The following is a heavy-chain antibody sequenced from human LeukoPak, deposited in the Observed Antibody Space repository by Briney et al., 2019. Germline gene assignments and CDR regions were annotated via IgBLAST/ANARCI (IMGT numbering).Heavy chain of an antibody. CDR3: ARGVAVAGTFDY. Sequence: SETLSLTCTVSGGSISSYYWSWIRQPPGKGLEWIRYIYYSGSTNYNPSLKGRVTISVDTSKNQFSLKLSSVTAADTAVYYCARGVAVAGTFDYWGQGTLVTVSS. J-gene: IGHJ4*02. CDR1: GGSISSYY. V-gene: IGHV4-59*01. D-gene: IGHD6-19*01. CDR2: IYYSGST.